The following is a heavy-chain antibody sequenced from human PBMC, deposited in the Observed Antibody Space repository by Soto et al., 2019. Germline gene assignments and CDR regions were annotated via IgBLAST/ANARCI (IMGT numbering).Heavy chain of an antibody. D-gene: IGHD3-3*01. V-gene: IGHV1-8*01. J-gene: IGHJ5*02. CDR3: ARQSMPITIFGVVIHNWFDP. CDR2: MNPNSGNT. Sequence: ASVKVSCKASGYTFTSYDINCVRQATGQGLEWMGWMNPNSGNTGYAQKFQGRVTMTRNTSISTAYMELSSLRSEDTAVYYCARQSMPITIFGVVIHNWFDPWGQGTLVTVSS. CDR1: GYTFTSYD.